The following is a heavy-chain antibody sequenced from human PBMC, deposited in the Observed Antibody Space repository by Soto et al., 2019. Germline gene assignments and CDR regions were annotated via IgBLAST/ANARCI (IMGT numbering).Heavy chain of an antibody. Sequence: ASVKVSCKASGYTFTKNVLHWVRQAPGQRLEWMGWINAGNGNRKYSQEFQVRVTLTRDTSASTAYLELSSLRSEDTAVYYCAREGAIGSFYYSGMDVWGQGTLVTVS. J-gene: IGHJ6*02. D-gene: IGHD1-26*01. CDR3: AREGAIGSFYYSGMDV. CDR1: GYTFTKNV. CDR2: INAGNGNR. V-gene: IGHV1-3*01.